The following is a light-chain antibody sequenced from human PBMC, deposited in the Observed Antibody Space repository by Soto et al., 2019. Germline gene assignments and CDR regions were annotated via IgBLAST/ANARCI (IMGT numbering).Light chain of an antibody. CDR2: SAS. CDR3: HHYNYAPNT. J-gene: IGKJ2*01. Sequence: DIQMTQSPSSLSASVGDRVTITCRASQGISNYLAWYQQKPGKVPKLLIYSASTLQLGVPPRFSGSGSGTDFTLPIISQEPEDEGTYYCHHYNYAPNTFGQGTQLEIK. V-gene: IGKV1-27*01. CDR1: QGISNY.